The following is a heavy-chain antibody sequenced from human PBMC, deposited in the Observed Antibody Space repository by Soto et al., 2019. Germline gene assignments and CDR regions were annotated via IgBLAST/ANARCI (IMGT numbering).Heavy chain of an antibody. CDR1: GFTFSSYG. CDR2: IWYDGSNK. Sequence: QVQLVESGGGVVQPGRSLRLSCAASGFTFSSYGMHWVRQAPGKGLEWVAVIWYDGSNKYYADSVKGRFTISRDNSKNPLYLQMNSLRAEDTAVYYCARHRLLRDGMDVWGQGTTVTVSS. J-gene: IGHJ6*02. D-gene: IGHD2-15*01. CDR3: ARHRLLRDGMDV. V-gene: IGHV3-33*01.